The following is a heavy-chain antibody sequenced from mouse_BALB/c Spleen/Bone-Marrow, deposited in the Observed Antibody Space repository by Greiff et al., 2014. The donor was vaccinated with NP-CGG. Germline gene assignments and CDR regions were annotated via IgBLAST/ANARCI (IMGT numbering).Heavy chain of an antibody. CDR1: GYTFTSYV. CDR2: IHPYNDGT. CDR3: ARRYGNYYFDY. Sequence: VHLQQSGPELVKPGASVKMSCKASGYTFTSYVMYWVKQKPGQGLEWIGYIHPYNDGTKYNEKFKGKATLTSDKSSSTAYMELSSLTSEDSAVYYCARRYGNYYFDYWGQGTTLTVSS. V-gene: IGHV1-14*01. D-gene: IGHD2-10*02. J-gene: IGHJ2*01.